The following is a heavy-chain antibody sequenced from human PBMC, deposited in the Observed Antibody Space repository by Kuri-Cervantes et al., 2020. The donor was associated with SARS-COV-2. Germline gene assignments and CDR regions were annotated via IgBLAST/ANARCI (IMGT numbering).Heavy chain of an antibody. CDR1: SFSNYA. V-gene: IGHV4-39*01. D-gene: IGHD3-22*01. Sequence: SFSNYAMSWVRQPPGKGLEWIGSIYYSGSTYYNPSLKSRLTISVDTSKNQFSLQLSSVTAADTAMYYCARRRHDNSIFNAFDIWGQGSVVTVSS. CDR3: ARRRHDNSIFNAFDI. J-gene: IGHJ3*02. CDR2: IYYSGST.